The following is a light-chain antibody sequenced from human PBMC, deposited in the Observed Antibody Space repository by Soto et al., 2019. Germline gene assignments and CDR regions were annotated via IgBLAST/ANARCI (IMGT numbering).Light chain of an antibody. CDR2: TAS. CDR1: QSFSSY. CDR3: QQYGSSPWM. Sequence: DIVLTQSPGTLSLSPGERASLSCRASQSFSSYLAWYQQKPGQAPRLLIYTASNRATDIPDRFSGSGSGTDFTLSISRLEPEDFAVYYCQQYGSSPWMFGQGTKVEIK. J-gene: IGKJ1*01. V-gene: IGKV3-20*01.